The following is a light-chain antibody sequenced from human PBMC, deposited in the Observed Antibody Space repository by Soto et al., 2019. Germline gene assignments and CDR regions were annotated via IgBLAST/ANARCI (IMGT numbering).Light chain of an antibody. CDR2: EVS. Sequence: QSALTQPPSASGSPGQSVTISCAGTSSDVGGYNYVSWYQQYPGKVPKLMIYEVSERPSGVPDRFSGSKSGNTAFLTVSGLQAEDEADYYCQSYDNTLTTSEVVFGGGTKLTVL. J-gene: IGLJ2*01. CDR3: QSYDNTLTTSEVV. V-gene: IGLV2-8*01. CDR1: SSDVGGYNY.